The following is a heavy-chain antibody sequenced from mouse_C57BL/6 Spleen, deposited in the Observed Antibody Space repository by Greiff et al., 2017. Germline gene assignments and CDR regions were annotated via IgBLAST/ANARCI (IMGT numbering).Heavy chain of an antibody. D-gene: IGHD2-3*01. CDR3: ARDGYYAMDY. CDR1: GFSLTSYG. CDR2: IWSGGST. V-gene: IGHV2-2*01. Sequence: VQLQQSGPGLVQPSQSLSITCTVSGFSLTSYGVHWVRQSPGKGLEWLGVIWSGGSTDYYAAFISRLSISKDNSTSQVFFKMNSLQADDTAIYYCARDGYYAMDYWGQGTSVTVSS. J-gene: IGHJ4*01.